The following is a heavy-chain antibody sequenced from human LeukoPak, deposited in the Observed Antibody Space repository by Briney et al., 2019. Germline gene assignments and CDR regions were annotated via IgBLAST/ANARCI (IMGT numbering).Heavy chain of an antibody. J-gene: IGHJ4*02. CDR2: ISSSGSTI. D-gene: IGHD3-16*02. CDR3: ARDSDYVWGSYRYTTYFDY. CDR1: GFTFSSYE. Sequence: GGSLRLSCAASGFTFSSYEMNWVRQAPGKGLEWVSYISSSGSTIYYADSVKGRFTISRDNAKNSLYLQMNSLRAEDTAVYYCARDSDYVWGSYRYTTYFDYWGQGTLVTVSS. V-gene: IGHV3-48*03.